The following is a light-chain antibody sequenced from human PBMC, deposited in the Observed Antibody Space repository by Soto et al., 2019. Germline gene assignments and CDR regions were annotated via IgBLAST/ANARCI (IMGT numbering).Light chain of an antibody. J-gene: IGKJ5*01. Sequence: EIVLTQSPATLSLSPGERATLSCRASQSVRTYLAWYQQKPGQAPRLLIYEASNRATGIPARFSGSGSGTDFTRTISSLEPEDFAVYYCQQRGEWPPGATFGQGTRLEIK. V-gene: IGKV3-11*01. CDR1: QSVRTY. CDR2: EAS. CDR3: QQRGEWPPGAT.